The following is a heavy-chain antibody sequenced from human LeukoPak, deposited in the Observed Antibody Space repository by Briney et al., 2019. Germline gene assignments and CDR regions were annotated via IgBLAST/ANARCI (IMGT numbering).Heavy chain of an antibody. CDR3: AKGRSDFFAYYYYPDV. CDR2: INPSGGST. CDR1: GYTLTSNY. Sequence: GASVKVSCKASGYTLTSNYIHWVRQAPGQGLEWMGIINPSGGSTTYAQKFQGRVTMTRDTSTSTVYMELTSLRSEDTAVYYCAKGRSDFFAYYYYPDVWGKGTTVTVSS. D-gene: IGHD2-21*02. V-gene: IGHV1-46*03. J-gene: IGHJ6*03.